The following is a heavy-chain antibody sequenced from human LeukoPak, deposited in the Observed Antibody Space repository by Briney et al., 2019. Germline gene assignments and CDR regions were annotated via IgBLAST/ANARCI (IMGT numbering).Heavy chain of an antibody. V-gene: IGHV1-46*01. CDR2: INPSGGST. Sequence: ASVKVSCKASGYTFTSYYMHWVRQAPGQGLEWMGIINPSGGSTSTAQKLQGRVTMTRDTSTSTVYMELSTLRSEDTAVYYCARGSAPRTGTYSSGYYFHYYYYMDVWGKGTTVTISS. J-gene: IGHJ6*03. D-gene: IGHD3-22*01. CDR3: ARGSAPRTGTYSSGYYFHYYYYMDV. CDR1: GYTFTSYY.